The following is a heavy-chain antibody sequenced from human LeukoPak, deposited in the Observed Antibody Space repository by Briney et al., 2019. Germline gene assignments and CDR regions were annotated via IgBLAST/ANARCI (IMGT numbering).Heavy chain of an antibody. J-gene: IGHJ4*02. CDR2: LSYSGST. Sequence: PSETLSLTCSVSGASISSYYWGWIRQPPGKGLEWVGYLSYSGSTNYNPSLKSRVTISVDTSKNQFSLQPSSVTAADTAVYYCARDGVGATMGLDYWGQGTLVTVSS. CDR3: ARDGVGATMGLDY. D-gene: IGHD1-26*01. V-gene: IGHV4-59*01. CDR1: GASISSYY.